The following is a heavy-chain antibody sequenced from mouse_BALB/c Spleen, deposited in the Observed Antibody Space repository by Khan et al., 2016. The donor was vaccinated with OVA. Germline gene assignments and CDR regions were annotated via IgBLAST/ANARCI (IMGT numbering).Heavy chain of an antibody. V-gene: IGHV3-2*02. CDR3: ARVYGGDFDY. D-gene: IGHD1-1*01. CDR1: GYSITSDYA. Sequence: QLEESGPGLVKPSQSLSLTCTVTGYSITSDYAWNWIRQFPGNKLEWMGFISYSGNTNYNPSLKSRISITRDTSENQFFLQLNSVTTEDTATYDCARVYGGDFDYWGQGTTLTVSS. CDR2: ISYSGNT. J-gene: IGHJ2*01.